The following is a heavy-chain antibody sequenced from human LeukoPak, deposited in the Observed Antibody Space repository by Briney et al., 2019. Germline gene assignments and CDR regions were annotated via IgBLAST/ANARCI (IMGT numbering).Heavy chain of an antibody. CDR1: GGSISSGSYY. D-gene: IGHD3-10*01. V-gene: IGHV4-61*02. CDR2: ICNSGNT. J-gene: IGHJ5*02. CDR3: ARSGTYYNNWFDP. Sequence: SETLSLTCTVSGGSISSGSYYWSWIRQPAGKGLEWVGRICNSGNTNYNPSLKSRVTISVDTSKNQFSLKLNSVTAADTAVYYCARSGTYYNNWFDPWGQGTLVTVSS.